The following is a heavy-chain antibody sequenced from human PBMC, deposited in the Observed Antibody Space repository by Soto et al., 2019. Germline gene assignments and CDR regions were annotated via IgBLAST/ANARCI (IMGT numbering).Heavy chain of an antibody. Sequence: GGSLRLSCAASGFTFSNAWMNWVRQAPGKGLEWVGRIKSKTDGGTTDYAAPVKGRFTISRDDSKNTLYLQMNSLKTEDTAVYYCTIPGYSSSWDIYYYYGMDVWGQGTTVTVSS. D-gene: IGHD6-13*01. J-gene: IGHJ6*02. CDR1: GFTFSNAW. CDR2: IKSKTDGGTT. V-gene: IGHV3-15*07. CDR3: TIPGYSSSWDIYYYYGMDV.